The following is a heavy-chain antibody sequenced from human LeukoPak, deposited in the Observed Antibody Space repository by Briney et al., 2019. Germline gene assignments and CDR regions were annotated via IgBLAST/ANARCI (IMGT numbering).Heavy chain of an antibody. CDR1: GFTFSSYS. J-gene: IGHJ3*02. CDR2: ISSSSSYI. CDR3: ARGLGSITMIGDDAFDI. V-gene: IGHV3-21*01. Sequence: GGSLRLSCAASGFTFSSYSMNWVRQAPGKGLEWVSSISSSSSYIYYADSVKGRFTISRDNAKNSLYLQMNSLRAEDTAVYYCARGLGSITMIGDDAFDIWGQGTMVTVPS. D-gene: IGHD3-22*01.